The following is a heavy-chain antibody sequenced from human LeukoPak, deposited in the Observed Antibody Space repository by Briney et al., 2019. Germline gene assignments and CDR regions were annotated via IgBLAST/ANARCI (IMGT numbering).Heavy chain of an antibody. Sequence: GGSLRLSCSASGFTFSTYWMSWVRQAPGKGLEWVANMRRDGNEIYYLDSVRGRFTISRDNAKNSLYLQMNSLRAEDTAVYYCAKDWKSGSYYYWGQGTLVTVSS. CDR3: AKDWKSGSYYY. V-gene: IGHV3-7*03. CDR1: GFTFSTYW. CDR2: MRRDGNEI. J-gene: IGHJ4*02. D-gene: IGHD1-26*01.